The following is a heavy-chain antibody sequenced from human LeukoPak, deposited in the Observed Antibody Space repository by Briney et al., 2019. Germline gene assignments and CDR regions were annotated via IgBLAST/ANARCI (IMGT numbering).Heavy chain of an antibody. CDR1: GYTFSSYW. CDR2: IYPDDSDT. D-gene: IGHD3-22*01. CDR3: ARRGYYDSSGYYADPGGDY. Sequence: GESLKISCKGSGYTFSSYWIGWVRQMPGKGLDWMGIIYPDDSDTRYSPSFQGQVTISADKSISTAYLQWSSLKASDTAMYYCARRGYYDSSGYYADPGGDYWGQGTLVTVSS. J-gene: IGHJ4*02. V-gene: IGHV5-51*01.